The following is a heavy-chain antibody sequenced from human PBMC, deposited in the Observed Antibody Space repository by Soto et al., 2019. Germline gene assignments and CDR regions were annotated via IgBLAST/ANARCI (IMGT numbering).Heavy chain of an antibody. CDR1: GFTFSTFW. D-gene: IGHD2-21*02. J-gene: IGHJ3*01. CDR3: ARDLSPARDFFYYAFDV. Sequence: EEQLVESGGGLVQVGGSLRLSCAASGFTFSTFWMTWLRQAPGKGLEWVANIRRDGVQTHYGDSMEGRVTVTRDNAKNSLYLQLNRLRPEDTAMYYCARDLSPARDFFYYAFDVWGQGTFVTVSS. CDR2: IRRDGVQT. V-gene: IGHV3-7*05.